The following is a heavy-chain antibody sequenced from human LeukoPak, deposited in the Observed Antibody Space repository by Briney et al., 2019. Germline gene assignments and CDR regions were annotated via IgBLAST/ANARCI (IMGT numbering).Heavy chain of an antibody. J-gene: IGHJ4*02. CDR3: ARWGVDYYDSSGYYHDY. Sequence: PSETLSLTCTVSGGSISSGSYYWSWIRQPAGKGLEWIGRIYTSGSTNYNPSLKSRVTISVDTSKNQFSLKLSSVTAADTAVYYCARWGVDYYDSSGYYHDYWGQGTLVTVSS. V-gene: IGHV4-61*02. CDR1: GGSISSGSYY. CDR2: IYTSGST. D-gene: IGHD3-22*01.